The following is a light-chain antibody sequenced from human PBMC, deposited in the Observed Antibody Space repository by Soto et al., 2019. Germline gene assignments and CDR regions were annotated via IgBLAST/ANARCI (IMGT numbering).Light chain of an antibody. J-gene: IGKJ1*01. CDR2: DTS. CDR3: QQYGTAQKT. CDR1: QSVNKNL. Sequence: EIVLTQSPDTLSLSPGERATLSCRASQSVNKNLLAWYQQKPGQAPRLLIYDTSIRATGLPDRFSGSGSGTDFTLTISRLEPEDFAVYHCQQYGTAQKTFGQGTKVQIK. V-gene: IGKV3-20*01.